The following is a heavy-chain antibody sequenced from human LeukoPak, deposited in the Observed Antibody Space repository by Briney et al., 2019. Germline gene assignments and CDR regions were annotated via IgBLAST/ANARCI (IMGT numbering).Heavy chain of an antibody. V-gene: IGHV3-23*01. CDR3: AKMGARWLDNCRFGP. D-gene: IGHD5-24*01. CDR1: GFTFSSYA. Sequence: GGSLRLSCAASGFTFSSYAMSWVCQAPGKGLEWVSAISGSGGSTYYADSVKGRFTISRDNSKNTLYLQMNSLRAEDTAVYYCAKMGARWLDNCRFGPWGQGTLVTVSS. CDR2: ISGSGGST. J-gene: IGHJ5*02.